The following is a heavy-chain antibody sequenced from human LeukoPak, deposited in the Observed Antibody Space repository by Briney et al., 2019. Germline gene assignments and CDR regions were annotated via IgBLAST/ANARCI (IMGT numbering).Heavy chain of an antibody. CDR3: ARDDYGDSEFDY. V-gene: IGHV4-30-4*01. J-gene: IGHJ4*02. Sequence: PSETLSLTCTVSGGSISSGDYYWSWIRQPPGKGLEWIGYIYYSGSTYYNPSLKSRVTISVDTSKNQSSLKLSSVTAADTAVYYCARDDYGDSEFDYWGQGTLVTVSS. CDR2: IYYSGST. CDR1: GGSISSGDYY. D-gene: IGHD4-17*01.